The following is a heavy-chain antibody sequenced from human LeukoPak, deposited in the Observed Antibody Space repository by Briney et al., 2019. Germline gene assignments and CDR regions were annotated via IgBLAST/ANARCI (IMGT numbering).Heavy chain of an antibody. CDR1: GGSISSDY. CDR3: ASDQDGDYGLRYPGGAFDI. V-gene: IGHV4-59*01. Sequence: SETLSLTCTVSGGSISSDYWSWIRRPPGKGLQWIGYIHYSGSTNYNPSLRSRVTISVDTSKNQFSLKLSSVTAADTAVYYCASDQDGDYGLRYPGGAFDIWGQGTMVTVSS. J-gene: IGHJ3*02. D-gene: IGHD4-17*01. CDR2: IHYSGST.